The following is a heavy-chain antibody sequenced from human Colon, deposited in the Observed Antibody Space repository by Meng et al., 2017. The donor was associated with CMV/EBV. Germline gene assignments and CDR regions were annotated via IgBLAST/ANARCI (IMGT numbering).Heavy chain of an antibody. CDR2: ISSSSSYI. D-gene: IGHD6-19*01. J-gene: IGHJ5*02. Sequence: GESLKISCAASGFTFSSYSMNWVRQAPGKGLEWVSSISSSSSYIYYADSVKGRFTISRDHAKNSLYLQMNSLRAEDTAVYYCARGPGTYSSGWPPGPWGQGTLVTVS. V-gene: IGHV3-21*01. CDR3: ARGPGTYSSGWPPGP. CDR1: GFTFSSYS.